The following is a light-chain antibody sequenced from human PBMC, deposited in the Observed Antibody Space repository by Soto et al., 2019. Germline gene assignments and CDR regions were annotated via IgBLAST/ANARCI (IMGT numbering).Light chain of an antibody. CDR2: EVS. CDR3: SSFAGSRVLV. J-gene: IGLJ2*01. V-gene: IGLV2-14*03. Sequence: QSDLTQPASVSGSPGQSITISCTGTSSDVGAYNYVSWYQQHPGKAPKLIIYEVSDRPSGVSNRFSGSKSGNTASLTISGLQAEDEADYYCSSFAGSRVLVLGGGTQLTV. CDR1: SSDVGAYNY.